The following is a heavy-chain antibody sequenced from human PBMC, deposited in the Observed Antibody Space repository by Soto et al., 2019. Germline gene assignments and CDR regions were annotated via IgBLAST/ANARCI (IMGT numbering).Heavy chain of an antibody. Sequence: QLQLQESGSGLVKPSQTLSLTCAVSGGSISSGGYSWSWIRQPPGKGLEWIGYIYHSGSTYYNPSLKSRVTLSGDRAKNQFSLKLSSVTAADTAVYYCASGMTTVTTLDYWGQGTLVTVSS. CDR1: GGSISSGGYS. CDR2: IYHSGST. J-gene: IGHJ4*02. D-gene: IGHD4-4*01. CDR3: ASGMTTVTTLDY. V-gene: IGHV4-30-2*01.